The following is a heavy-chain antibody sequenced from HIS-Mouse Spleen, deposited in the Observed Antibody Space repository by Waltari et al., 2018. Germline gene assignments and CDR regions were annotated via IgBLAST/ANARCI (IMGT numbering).Heavy chain of an antibody. J-gene: IGHJ4*02. Sequence: QLQLQESGPGLVKPSETLSLTCTVSGGSISSSSYYWGWRRQPPGKGLEWIGRIYYRGSTYYTPSLKSRVTISVDTSKNQFSLKLSSVTAADTAVYYCARDRELYFDYWGQGTLVTVSS. CDR3: ARDRELYFDY. V-gene: IGHV4-39*07. CDR1: GGSISSSSYY. D-gene: IGHD1-26*01. CDR2: IYYRGST.